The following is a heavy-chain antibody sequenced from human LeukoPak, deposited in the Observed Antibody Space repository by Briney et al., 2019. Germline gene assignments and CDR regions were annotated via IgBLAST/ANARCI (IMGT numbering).Heavy chain of an antibody. V-gene: IGHV1-2*02. Sequence: ASVKVSCKASGYTFTGYYMHWVRQAPGQGLEWMGWINPNSGGTNYAQKFQGRVTMTRDTSISTAYMELSRLRSDNTAVYYCARGWTLRYFDWCDYWGQGTLVTVSS. J-gene: IGHJ4*02. CDR1: GYTFTGYY. CDR2: INPNSGGT. CDR3: ARGWTLRYFDWCDY. D-gene: IGHD3-9*01.